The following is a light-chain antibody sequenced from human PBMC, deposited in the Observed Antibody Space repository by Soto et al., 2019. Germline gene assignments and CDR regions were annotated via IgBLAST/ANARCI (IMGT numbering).Light chain of an antibody. J-gene: IGKJ1*01. CDR1: QTVISY. CDR2: ATT. CDR3: QQSYYNPT. V-gene: IGKV1-39*01. Sequence: DIQLTQSPSSLSSSVGDRVTITCRASQTVISYLNWYQQKPGQAPKLLIYATTHLQSGVPSRFSGSGSGTDFTLTISSLQHEDFATYYCQQSYYNPTFGQGTKVDIK.